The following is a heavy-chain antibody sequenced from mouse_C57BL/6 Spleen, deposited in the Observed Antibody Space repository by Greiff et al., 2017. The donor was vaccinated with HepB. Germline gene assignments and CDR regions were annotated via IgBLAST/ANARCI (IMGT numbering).Heavy chain of an antibody. V-gene: IGHV10-1*01. Sequence: VQLQQSGGGLVQPKGSLKLSCAASGFSFNTYAMNWVRQAPGKGLEWVARIRSKSNNYATYYADSVKDRFTISRDDSESMLYLQMNNLKTEDTAMYSCVSEPYYDGSIYFDYWGQGTTLTVSS. D-gene: IGHD1-1*01. J-gene: IGHJ2*01. CDR3: VSEPYYDGSIYFDY. CDR1: GFSFNTYA. CDR2: IRSKSNNYAT.